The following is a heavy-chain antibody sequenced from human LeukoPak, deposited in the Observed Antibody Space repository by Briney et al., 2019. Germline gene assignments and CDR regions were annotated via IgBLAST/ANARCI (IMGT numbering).Heavy chain of an antibody. Sequence: ASVKVSCKASGYTFTSYGISWVRQAPGQGLEWMGWISAYNGNTNYAQKLQGRVTMTTDTSTSTAYMELRSLRSDDTAVYYCPRVGNYYDSSGYYYVQNAFDIWGQGTMVTVSS. CDR2: ISAYNGNT. V-gene: IGHV1-18*01. D-gene: IGHD3-22*01. J-gene: IGHJ3*02. CDR3: PRVGNYYDSSGYYYVQNAFDI. CDR1: GYTFTSYG.